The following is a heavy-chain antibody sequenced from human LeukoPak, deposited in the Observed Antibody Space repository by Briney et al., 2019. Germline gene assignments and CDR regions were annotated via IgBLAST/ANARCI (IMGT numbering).Heavy chain of an antibody. Sequence: GGSLRLSCAATGFTFSDHSMDWVRQAPGKGLEWVGRTKNKGHNYTTQHAASVTGRFTISRDNSKKSMYLQMISLKTEDTAVYYCVAHLSGYAYWGQGTLVTVSS. D-gene: IGHD3-16*01. CDR3: VAHLSGYAY. CDR2: TKNKGHNYTT. CDR1: GFTFSDHS. V-gene: IGHV3-72*01. J-gene: IGHJ4*02.